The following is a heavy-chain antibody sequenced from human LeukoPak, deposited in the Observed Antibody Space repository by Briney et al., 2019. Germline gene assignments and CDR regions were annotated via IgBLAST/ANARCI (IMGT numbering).Heavy chain of an antibody. J-gene: IGHJ5*02. CDR1: GGTFSRFA. CDR2: IIPMFGTA. Sequence: GASVKVSFKASGGTFSRFAVSWVRQAPGQGLEWMGGIIPMFGTANYAQKFQGRVTITADESTSTAYMELSSLRSDDTAVYNCARVVTPRYCSSPTCYWKGWFDPWGQGTLVTVSS. V-gene: IGHV1-69*13. CDR3: ARVVTPRYCSSPTCYWKGWFDP. D-gene: IGHD2-2*01.